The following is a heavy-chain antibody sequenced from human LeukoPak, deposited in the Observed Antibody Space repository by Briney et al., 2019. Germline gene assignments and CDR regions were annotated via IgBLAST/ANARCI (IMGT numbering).Heavy chain of an antibody. CDR1: GDSVSSNEHY. V-gene: IGHV4-39*07. J-gene: IGHJ6*02. D-gene: IGHD4-11*01. Sequence: PSETLSLTCTVSGDSVSSNEHYWGWIRQPPGKGLEWIGEINHSGSTNYNPSLKSRVTISVDTSKNQFSLKLSSVTAADTAVYYCARGARIRYSTQYYYYYYGMDVWGQGTTVTVSS. CDR2: INHSGST. CDR3: ARGARIRYSTQYYYYYYGMDV.